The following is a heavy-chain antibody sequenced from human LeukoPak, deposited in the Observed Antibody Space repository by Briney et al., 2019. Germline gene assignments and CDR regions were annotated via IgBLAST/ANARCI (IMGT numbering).Heavy chain of an antibody. CDR2: ITPNGGGA. J-gene: IGHJ1*01. Sequence: GGSLRLSCATSGFTFSDFWMHWVRQTPGKGLVGVARITPNGGGADYVDLVRGRFTISRDNAANTVYLQMNSLGADDMAVYFCARGVDTTTINELGYWGQGTLVTVSS. CDR1: GFTFSDFW. V-gene: IGHV3-74*01. D-gene: IGHD3-10*01. CDR3: ARGVDTTTINELGY.